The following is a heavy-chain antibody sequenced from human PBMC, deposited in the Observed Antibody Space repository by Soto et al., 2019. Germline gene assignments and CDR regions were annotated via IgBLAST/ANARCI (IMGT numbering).Heavy chain of an antibody. Sequence: QVHLQESGPGLVKPSETLSLTCTVSGGSVSSDTYYWSWIRQPPGKGLEWIGYVYYSGSTNSNPCRPRRGTSVVDTSKNQFPLTLRSVIAADTAVYYCARLDCVSPTCQFDFWGRGILVTVSS. CDR1: GGSVSSDTYY. V-gene: IGHV4-61*01. CDR3: ARLDCVSPTCQFDF. J-gene: IGHJ4*02. CDR2: VYYSGST. D-gene: IGHD2-2*01.